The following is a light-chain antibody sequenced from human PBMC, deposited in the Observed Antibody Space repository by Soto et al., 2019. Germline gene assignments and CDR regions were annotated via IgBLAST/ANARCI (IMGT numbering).Light chain of an antibody. CDR3: AAWDDSLNGYV. V-gene: IGLV6-57*04. Sequence: NFMLTQPHSVSESPGKTVTISCTRSSGSIASNYVQWYQQRPGSAPTTLIYEDDQRPSGVPDRFSGSKSGTSASLAISGLQSEDEADYYCAAWDDSLNGYVFGTGTKVTVL. CDR1: SGSIASNY. J-gene: IGLJ1*01. CDR2: EDD.